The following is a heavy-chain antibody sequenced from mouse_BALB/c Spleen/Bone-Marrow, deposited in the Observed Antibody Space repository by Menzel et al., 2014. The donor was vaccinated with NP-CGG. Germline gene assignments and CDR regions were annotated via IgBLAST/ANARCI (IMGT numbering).Heavy chain of an antibody. CDR1: GYTFSSDY. V-gene: IGHV1S81*02. CDR2: INPSNGGT. Sequence: QVQLQQSGAELVKPGASVKLSCKASGYTFSSDYMYWVKQRPGQGLEWIGEINPSNGGTNFNEKFKSKATRTVDKSSSTAYMQLSSLTSEDSAVYYCTRSRRAMDYWGQGTSVTVSS. J-gene: IGHJ4*01. CDR3: TRSRRAMDY.